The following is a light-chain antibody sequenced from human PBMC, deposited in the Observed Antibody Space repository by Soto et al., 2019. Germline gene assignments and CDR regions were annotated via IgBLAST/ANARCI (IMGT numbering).Light chain of an antibody. J-gene: IGKJ1*01. V-gene: IGKV3D-15*01. Sequence: EIVMTQSPATLSVSPGERATLSWRAGESISNNLAWYQQKPGQAPRLLIYGASNRATGIPDRFSGSGSGTDFTLTISRLEPEDFAVYYCQQYNTSPRTFGQGTKVDIK. CDR2: GAS. CDR3: QQYNTSPRT. CDR1: ESISNN.